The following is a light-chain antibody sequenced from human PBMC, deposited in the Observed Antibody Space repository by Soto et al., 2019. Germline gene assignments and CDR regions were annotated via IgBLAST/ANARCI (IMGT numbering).Light chain of an antibody. Sequence: DIVMTQSPATLSVSPGERATLSCRASQTISSNLAWYQQKPGQTPRLLIYGASTWAAGLPARFSGSGSGTDFTLTITSLQSEDFAVYYCQQYNNWPPFTFGPGTKVDI. CDR1: QTISSN. V-gene: IGKV3D-15*01. CDR2: GAS. CDR3: QQYNNWPPFT. J-gene: IGKJ3*01.